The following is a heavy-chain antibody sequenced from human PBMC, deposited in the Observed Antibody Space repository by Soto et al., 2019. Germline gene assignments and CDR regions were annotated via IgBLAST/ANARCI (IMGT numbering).Heavy chain of an antibody. CDR3: ARDFQLRGGYYYYGMDV. D-gene: IGHD2-2*01. J-gene: IGHJ6*02. V-gene: IGHV4-4*02. CDR1: GGSISSSNW. Sequence: QVQLQESGPGLVKPSGTLSLTCAVSGGSISSSNWWSWVRQPPGKGLEWSGEIYHSGSTNYNPSLKSRVTISVDKSKNQFSLKLSSVTAADTAVYYCARDFQLRGGYYYYGMDVWGQGTTVTVSS. CDR2: IYHSGST.